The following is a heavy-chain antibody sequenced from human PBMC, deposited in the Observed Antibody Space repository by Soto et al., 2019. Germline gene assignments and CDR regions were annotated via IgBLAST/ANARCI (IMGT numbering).Heavy chain of an antibody. Sequence: QVQLVQSGAEVKKPGASVKVSCKASGYTFTSYGISWVRQAPGQGLEWMGWISAYNGNTNYAQKLQCRVTMTTETSTSPAYIELMSLRSDDMAGYYCAIFNYYGSGGYGSLSDWCGMDVWGQGTTVTVFS. J-gene: IGHJ6*02. V-gene: IGHV1-18*03. CDR2: ISAYNGNT. CDR3: AIFNYYGSGGYGSLSDWCGMDV. D-gene: IGHD3-10*01. CDR1: GYTFTSYG.